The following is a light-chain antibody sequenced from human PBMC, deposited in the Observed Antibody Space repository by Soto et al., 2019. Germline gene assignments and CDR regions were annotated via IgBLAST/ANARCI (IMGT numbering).Light chain of an antibody. CDR2: GAS. CDR3: QHYGGSPFT. J-gene: IGKJ3*01. V-gene: IGKV3-20*01. Sequence: IVLTQSPGTLSLSPGERATLSCRASQSVTSNSLAWYQQKPGQAPRLLVYGASIRATGIPDRFSGSGSGTDLTLTISRVEPEDFAVYYCQHYGGSPFTFGPGTRVDIK. CDR1: QSVTSNS.